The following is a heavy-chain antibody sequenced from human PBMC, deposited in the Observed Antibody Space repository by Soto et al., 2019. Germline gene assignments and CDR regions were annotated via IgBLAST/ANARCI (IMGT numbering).Heavy chain of an antibody. J-gene: IGHJ1*01. Sequence: QVQLVQSGAEVKKPGASVKVSCQVSGYTLTESSIHWLRQAPGKGLEWMGGFDPDDGETIFTQKLQGRITMTEDTSTETAYMQLSSLSSEDTAVYYCATGGGRRGTAAPGVYFHYWGQGTLVSVSS. V-gene: IGHV1-24*01. CDR2: FDPDDGET. CDR3: ATGGGRRGTAAPGVYFHY. D-gene: IGHD6-13*01. CDR1: GYTLTESS.